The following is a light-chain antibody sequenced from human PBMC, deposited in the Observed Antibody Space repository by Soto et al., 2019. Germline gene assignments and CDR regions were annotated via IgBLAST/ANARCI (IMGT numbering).Light chain of an antibody. CDR2: DVN. Sequence: QSALTQPASVSGSPGQSITMSCTGTSSDVGGYTYVSWYQQHSGKAPLLILYDVNNRPSGVSDRFSGSKSGNTASLTISGLQADDEASYFCSSYTTISTVVFGGGTQLTVL. V-gene: IGLV2-14*01. J-gene: IGLJ2*01. CDR1: SSDVGGYTY. CDR3: SSYTTISTVV.